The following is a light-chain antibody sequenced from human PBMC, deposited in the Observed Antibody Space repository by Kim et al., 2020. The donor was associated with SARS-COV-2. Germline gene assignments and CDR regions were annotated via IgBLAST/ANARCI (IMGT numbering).Light chain of an antibody. J-gene: IGLJ3*02. Sequence: GQEFTLSCTASSRDVGRYDYVSWYQQHPGRAPRLIIYDVRVRPSGISHRFSGSKSGNTASLTISGLQAEDEAVYYCYSYITHTTGLFGGGTQLTVL. CDR1: SRDVGRYDY. CDR2: DVR. CDR3: YSYITHTTGL. V-gene: IGLV2-14*03.